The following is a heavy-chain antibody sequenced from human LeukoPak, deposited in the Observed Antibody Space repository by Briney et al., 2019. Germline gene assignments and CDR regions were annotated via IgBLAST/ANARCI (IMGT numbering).Heavy chain of an antibody. V-gene: IGHV1-2*02. Sequence: ASVKVSCKASGYTFTGYYIHWVRQAPGQGLEWMGWINPNSGGTNYAQRFQGRVTMTRDTSISTAYIELSRLTSDDTAVYYCARDSAPGYTYGLAGIDYWGQGTLVTVSS. CDR2: INPNSGGT. D-gene: IGHD5-18*01. CDR3: ARDSAPGYTYGLAGIDY. CDR1: GYTFTGYY. J-gene: IGHJ4*02.